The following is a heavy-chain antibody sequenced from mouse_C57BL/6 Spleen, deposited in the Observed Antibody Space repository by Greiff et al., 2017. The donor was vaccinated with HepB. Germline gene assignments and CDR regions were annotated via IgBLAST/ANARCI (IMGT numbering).Heavy chain of an antibody. CDR1: GFTFSSYG. V-gene: IGHV5-6*02. J-gene: IGHJ3*01. CDR3: ASLDSSGHFFAY. CDR2: ISSGGSYT. D-gene: IGHD3-2*02. Sequence: DVKLVESGGDLVKPGGSLKLSCAASGFTFSSYGMSWVRQTPDKRLEWVATISSGGSYTYYPDSVKGRFTISRDNAKNTLYLQMSSLKSEDTAMYYCASLDSSGHFFAYWGQGTLVTVSA.